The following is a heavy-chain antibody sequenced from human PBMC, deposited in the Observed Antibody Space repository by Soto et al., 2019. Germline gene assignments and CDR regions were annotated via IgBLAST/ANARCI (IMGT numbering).Heavy chain of an antibody. CDR2: IYYSGST. CDR1: GGSISNYY. CDR3: ARESAGSGKNNWFDP. Sequence: SETLSLTCTVSGGSISNYYWSWIRQPPGKGLEWIGYIYYSGSTNYNPSLKSRVTMSADTSKNQLSLKLTSVTAADTAVYYCARESAGSGKNNWFDPWGRGTLVTVSS. J-gene: IGHJ5*02. D-gene: IGHD3-10*01. V-gene: IGHV4-59*01.